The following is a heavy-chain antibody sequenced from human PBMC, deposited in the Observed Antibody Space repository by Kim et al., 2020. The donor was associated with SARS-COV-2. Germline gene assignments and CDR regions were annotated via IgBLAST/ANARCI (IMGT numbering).Heavy chain of an antibody. CDR3: VRDYAGGPFDL. CDR2: ST. Sequence: STGYADSVKCRFTISRDNAKNSLFVHMNSPRAEDTALYHCVRDYAGGPFDLWGQGTLVTVSS. D-gene: IGHD2-2*01. V-gene: IGHV3-20*01. J-gene: IGHJ4*02.